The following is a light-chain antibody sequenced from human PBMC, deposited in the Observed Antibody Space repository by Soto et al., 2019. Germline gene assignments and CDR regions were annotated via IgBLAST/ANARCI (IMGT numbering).Light chain of an antibody. CDR3: QQLNSYPPT. CDR1: QSVSNS. CDR2: DAS. V-gene: IGKV1-5*01. Sequence: DIQMTQSPSTLSPSVGDTVTIACRASQSVSNSLAWYQQKPGKAPDLLIYDASTLESGVPSRFSGSGSGTEFTLTISSLQPEDFATYYCQQLNSYPPTFGGGTKVEIK. J-gene: IGKJ4*01.